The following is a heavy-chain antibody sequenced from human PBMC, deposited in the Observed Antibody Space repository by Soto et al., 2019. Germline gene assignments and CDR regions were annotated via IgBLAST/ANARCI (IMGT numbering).Heavy chain of an antibody. V-gene: IGHV4-34*01. CDR3: ARARDQLLHPYYYCMDV. CDR1: GGSFSGYY. D-gene: IGHD2-15*01. Sequence: SETLSLTCAVYGGSFSGYYWSWIRQPPGKGLEWIGEINHSGSTKYNPSLKSRVTISVDTSKNQFSLKLSSVTAADSAVYFFARARDQLLHPYYYCMDVWGQGTTVTVSS. J-gene: IGHJ6*02. CDR2: INHSGST.